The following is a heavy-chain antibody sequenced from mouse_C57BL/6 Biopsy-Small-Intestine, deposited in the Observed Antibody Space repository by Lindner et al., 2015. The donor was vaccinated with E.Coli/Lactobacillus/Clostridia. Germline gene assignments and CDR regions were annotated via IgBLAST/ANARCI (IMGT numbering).Heavy chain of an antibody. CDR1: GFTFSTYA. CDR2: INSNGGST. V-gene: IGHV5-6-2*01. D-gene: IGHD2-13*01. Sequence: VQLQESGGGLVKPGGSLKLSCAASGFTFSTYAMSWVRQTPGKRLEWVAAINSNGGSTYYPDTVKDRFTISRDNAKNTLYLQISSLRSEDTALYCCARHDPFDYGDYDPMELRKGNAMDYWGQGTSVTVSS. CDR3: ARHDPFDYGDYDPMELRKGNAMDY. J-gene: IGHJ4*01.